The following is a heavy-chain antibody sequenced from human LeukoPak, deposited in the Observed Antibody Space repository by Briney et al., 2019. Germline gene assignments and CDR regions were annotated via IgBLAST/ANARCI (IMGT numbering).Heavy chain of an antibody. J-gene: IGHJ5*02. CDR1: GYTFSIYN. CDR3: ARARRASAAYSSSWYGGWFDP. CDR2: INPSGGT. Sequence: GASVKVSCKASGYTFSIYNMHWVRQAPGQGLEWMGIINPSGGTSYAQKLQGRITMTRDTSTVYMELSSLRSEDTAVYYCARARRASAAYSSSWYGGWFDPWGQGTLVTVSS. V-gene: IGHV1-46*01. D-gene: IGHD6-13*01.